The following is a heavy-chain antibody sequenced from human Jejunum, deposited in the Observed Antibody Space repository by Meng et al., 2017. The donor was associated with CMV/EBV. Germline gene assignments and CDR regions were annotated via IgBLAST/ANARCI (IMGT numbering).Heavy chain of an antibody. Sequence: CAASGFTFSSYDMHWVRQATGKGLEWVSTIGVAGDTYYVGSVKGRFTISRETAKNSLYLQMNSLRAGDTAVYYCSRVHPYYFGMDVWGQGTTVTVSS. J-gene: IGHJ6*02. CDR3: SRVHPYYFGMDV. CDR2: IGVAGDT. V-gene: IGHV3-13*01. CDR1: GFTFSSYD.